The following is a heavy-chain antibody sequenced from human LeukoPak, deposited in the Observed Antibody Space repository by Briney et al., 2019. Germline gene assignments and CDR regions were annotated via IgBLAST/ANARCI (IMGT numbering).Heavy chain of an antibody. CDR3: ARHGSIWFGESEWFDP. CDR1: GGSISSSSYY. CDR2: IYYSGST. Sequence: SETLSLTCTVSGGSISSSSYYWGWIRQPPGKGLEWIVSIYYSGSTYYNPSLKSRVTISVNKAKNQFSIKLSYVTAADTAVYYCARHGSIWFGESEWFDPWGQGTLVTVSS. D-gene: IGHD3-10*01. J-gene: IGHJ5*02. V-gene: IGHV4-39*01.